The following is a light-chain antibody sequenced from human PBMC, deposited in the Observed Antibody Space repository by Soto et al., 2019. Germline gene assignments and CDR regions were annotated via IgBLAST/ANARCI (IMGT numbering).Light chain of an antibody. V-gene: IGKV1-39*01. Sequence: IQMTHSPSTLSASVGDRVTITVRASQTISTYLNWYQQKPGKAPKLLIYGASSLQSGVPSRFSGSGSGTDFTLTISSLQPEDFGTYYCQQSFSTPRTFGQGTKVDIK. CDR1: QTISTY. CDR3: QQSFSTPRT. J-gene: IGKJ1*01. CDR2: GAS.